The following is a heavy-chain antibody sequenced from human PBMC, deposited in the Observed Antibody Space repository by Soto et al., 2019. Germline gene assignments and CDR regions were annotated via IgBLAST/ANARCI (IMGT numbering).Heavy chain of an antibody. CDR2: IYYSGST. CDR3: APYDIAAGEYFDY. Sequence: SETLSLTCTVSGGSISSGDYYWSWIRQPPGKGLEWIGYIYYSGSTYYNPSLKSRVTISVDTSKNQFSLKLSSVTAADTAVYYCAPYDIAAGEYFDYWGQGTLVTVSS. D-gene: IGHD6-13*01. V-gene: IGHV4-30-4*01. J-gene: IGHJ4*02. CDR1: GGSISSGDYY.